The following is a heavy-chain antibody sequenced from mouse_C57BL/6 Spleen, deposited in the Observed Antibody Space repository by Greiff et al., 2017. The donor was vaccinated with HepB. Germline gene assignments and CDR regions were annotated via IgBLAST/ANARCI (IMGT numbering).Heavy chain of an antibody. CDR3: TLRGSYYFDY. V-gene: IGHV14-4*01. CDR1: GFNIKDDY. Sequence: EVQLVESGAELVRPGASVKLSCTASGFNIKDDYMHWVKQRPEQGLEWIGWIDPENGDTEYASKFQGKATITADTSSNTAYLQLSSLTSEDTAVYYCTLRGSYYFDYWGQGTTLTVSS. J-gene: IGHJ2*01. CDR2: IDPENGDT.